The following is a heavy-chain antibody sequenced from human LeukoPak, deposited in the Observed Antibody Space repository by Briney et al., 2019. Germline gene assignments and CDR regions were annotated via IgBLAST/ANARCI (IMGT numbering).Heavy chain of an antibody. D-gene: IGHD5-18*01. CDR1: GGSFSGYY. Sequence: SETLSLTCAVYGGSFSGYYWSWIRQPPGKGLEWIGEINRSGSTNYNPSLKSRVTISVDTSKNQFSLKLSSVTAADTAVYYCARDVDTPMVDAFDIWGQGTMVTVSS. CDR2: INRSGST. CDR3: ARDVDTPMVDAFDI. V-gene: IGHV4-34*01. J-gene: IGHJ3*02.